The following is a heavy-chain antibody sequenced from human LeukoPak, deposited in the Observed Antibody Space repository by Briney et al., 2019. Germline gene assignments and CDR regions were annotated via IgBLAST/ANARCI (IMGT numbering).Heavy chain of an antibody. CDR3: ADDYGD. CDR2: IYPSGTT. J-gene: IGHJ4*02. CDR1: GVSVSSYY. D-gene: IGHD4-17*01. Sequence: SETLSLTCSVSGVSVSSYYWTWIRQPAGKGLEWIGRIYPSGTTHYNPSLKSRVTMSVDTSKNQFSLTLTSVTAADTAVYYCADDYGDWGQGTLVTVSS. V-gene: IGHV4-4*07.